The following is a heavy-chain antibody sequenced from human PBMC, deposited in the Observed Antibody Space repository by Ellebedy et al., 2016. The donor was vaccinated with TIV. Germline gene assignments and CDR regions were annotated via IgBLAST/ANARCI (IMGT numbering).Heavy chain of an antibody. J-gene: IGHJ4*02. CDR1: GFTFSSYG. Sequence: PGGSLRLSCAASGFTFSSYGMHCVRQAPGKGLAWVAFIRYDGSNKYYADSVKGRFTLSRDNSKNTLYLQMNSLRAEDTAVYYCAKEREPAVAADYWGQGTLVTVSS. D-gene: IGHD6-19*01. CDR3: AKEREPAVAADY. CDR2: IRYDGSNK. V-gene: IGHV3-30*02.